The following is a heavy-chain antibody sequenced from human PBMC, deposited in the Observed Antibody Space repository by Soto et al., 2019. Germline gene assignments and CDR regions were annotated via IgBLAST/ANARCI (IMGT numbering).Heavy chain of an antibody. D-gene: IGHD6-19*01. CDR3: ARSRAVDDAFDF. V-gene: IGHV3-23*01. J-gene: IGHJ3*01. CDR2: ITGSASVIGVTP. Sequence: EVQMLQSGGGLVQPGGSLRLSCAASGFTFSTYAVHWVRQAPGKGLEWVSSITGSASVIGVTPCYADSVRGRFTISRDDSKNTLSLQIDSLRVDDTAVYYCARSRAVDDAFDFWGQGTMVTVSS. CDR1: GFTFSTYA.